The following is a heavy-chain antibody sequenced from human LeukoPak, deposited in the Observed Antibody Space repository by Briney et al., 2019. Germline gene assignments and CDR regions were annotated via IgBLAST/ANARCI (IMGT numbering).Heavy chain of an antibody. Sequence: GGSLRLSCAASGFTFSSYSMNWVRQAPGKGLEWVSYISSSSRTIYYADSVKGRFTISRDNAKNSLYLQMNSLRAEDTAVYYCGGGGKFVGVNKLDYWGQGTLVTVSS. J-gene: IGHJ4*02. V-gene: IGHV3-48*04. CDR2: ISSSSRTI. D-gene: IGHD2-21*01. CDR1: GFTFSSYS. CDR3: GGGGKFVGVNKLDY.